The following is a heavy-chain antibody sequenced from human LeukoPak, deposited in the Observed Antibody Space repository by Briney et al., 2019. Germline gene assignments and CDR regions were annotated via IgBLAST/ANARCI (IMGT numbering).Heavy chain of an antibody. J-gene: IGHJ4*02. CDR3: ARDYDSSHNFDY. CDR1: EFTFSIYA. V-gene: IGHV3-30-3*01. Sequence: PGGSLRLSCAASEFTFSIYAMHWVRQAPGKGLEWVAVISYDGGNKYYADSVKGRFTISRDNSKNTLYLQMNSLRAEDTAVYYCARDYDSSHNFDYWGQGTLVTVSS. D-gene: IGHD3-22*01. CDR2: ISYDGGNK.